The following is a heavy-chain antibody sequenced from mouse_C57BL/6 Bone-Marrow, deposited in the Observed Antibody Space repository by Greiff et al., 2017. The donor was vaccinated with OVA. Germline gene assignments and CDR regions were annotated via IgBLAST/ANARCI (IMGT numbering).Heavy chain of an antibody. CDR2: ISDGGSYT. CDR3: ARDMELRAAY. D-gene: IGHD1-1*01. Sequence: EVQGVESGGGLVKPGGSLKLSCAASGFTFSSYAMSWVRQTPEKRLEWVATISDGGSYTYYPDNVKGRFTISRDNAKNNLYLQMSHLKSEDTAMYYCARDMELRAAYWGQGTLVTVSA. V-gene: IGHV5-4*01. CDR1: GFTFSSYA. J-gene: IGHJ3*01.